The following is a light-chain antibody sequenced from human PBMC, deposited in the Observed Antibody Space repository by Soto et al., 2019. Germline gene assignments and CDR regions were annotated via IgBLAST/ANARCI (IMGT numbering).Light chain of an antibody. Sequence: EIVMTQSPATLSVSPGERVTLSCRASQSVRSNLAWHQQKPGQAPRLLIYDASTRATGIPARFSGSGSGTELTLTISSLQSEDFAVYYCQQYNEWPPWTFGQGTKVEIK. CDR3: QQYNEWPPWT. J-gene: IGKJ1*01. V-gene: IGKV3-15*01. CDR1: QSVRSN. CDR2: DAS.